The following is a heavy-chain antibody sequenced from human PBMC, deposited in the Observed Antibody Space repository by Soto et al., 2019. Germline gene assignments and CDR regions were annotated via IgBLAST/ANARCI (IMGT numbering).Heavy chain of an antibody. CDR1: GFTVSSHY. CDR3: ARDSGYCSGGSCYARYYFDY. Sequence: EVQLVESGGGLVQPGGSLRLSCAASGFTVSSHYMSWVRQAPGKGLEWVSVIYSGGSTYYADSVKGRFTISSDNSKNKLYLQMNSQRAEDTAVYYCARDSGYCSGGSCYARYYFDYWGQGTLVTVSS. CDR2: IYSGGST. J-gene: IGHJ4*02. D-gene: IGHD2-15*01. V-gene: IGHV3-66*01.